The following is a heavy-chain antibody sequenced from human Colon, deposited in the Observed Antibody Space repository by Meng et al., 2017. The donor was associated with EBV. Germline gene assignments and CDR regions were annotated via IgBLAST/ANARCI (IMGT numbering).Heavy chain of an antibody. CDR1: GGSFSGYY. D-gene: IGHD4-17*01. J-gene: IGHJ4*02. V-gene: IGHV4-34*01. CDR2: INHSGST. CDR3: ARRTTVNLRSFDS. Sequence: QVQKQQWGAGLLKPSETLSLPCAVSGGSFSGYYWSWIRQAPGKGLEWIGEINHSGSTKFNPSLESRVSISVDTSENQVSLKLTSVTAADTAVYYCARRTTVNLRSFDSWGQGTLVTVSS.